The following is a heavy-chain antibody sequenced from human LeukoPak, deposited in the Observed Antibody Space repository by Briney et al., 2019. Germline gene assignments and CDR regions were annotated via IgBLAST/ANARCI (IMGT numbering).Heavy chain of an antibody. V-gene: IGHV3-7*05. Sequence: GGSLRLSCAASGFTFSSYAMSWVRQAPGKGLEWVANIKQDGSEKNYVDSVKGRFTISRDNAKNSVYLQMNSLRAEDTAVYYCARDRGRYNAFDIWGQGTMVTVSS. D-gene: IGHD3-10*01. CDR3: ARDRGRYNAFDI. J-gene: IGHJ3*02. CDR1: GFTFSSYA. CDR2: IKQDGSEK.